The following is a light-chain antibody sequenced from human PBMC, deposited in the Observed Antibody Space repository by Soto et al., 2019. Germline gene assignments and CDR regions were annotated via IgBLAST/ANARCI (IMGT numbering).Light chain of an antibody. CDR3: QQYDNSRLT. V-gene: IGKV3-20*01. J-gene: IGKJ4*01. Sequence: EMVLTQSPGTLSLSPGERATLSCTTSQIGYSSYLAWYQQKPGRAPRLLIYSSSTRATGIPDRFSGSGSGTDFTLTISRLEPEDFAVYYCQQYDNSRLTFGGGTKVEI. CDR1: QIGYSSY. CDR2: SSS.